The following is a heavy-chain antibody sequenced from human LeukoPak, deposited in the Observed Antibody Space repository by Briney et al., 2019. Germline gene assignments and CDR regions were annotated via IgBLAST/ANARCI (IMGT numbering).Heavy chain of an antibody. V-gene: IGHV3-64*01. Sequence: GGSLRLSCAASGFTFSSYGMVWVRQAPGKGLEYVSGITSNGGTTYYGNSVKGRFTISRDNSKDTLYLQMGSLGSEDMAVYYCARGIRWASDYWGQGTLVTVAS. CDR2: ITSNGGTT. CDR1: GFTFSSYG. CDR3: ARGIRWASDY. J-gene: IGHJ4*02. D-gene: IGHD4-23*01.